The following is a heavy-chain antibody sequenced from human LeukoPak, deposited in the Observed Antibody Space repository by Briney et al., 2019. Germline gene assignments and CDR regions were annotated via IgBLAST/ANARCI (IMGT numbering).Heavy chain of an antibody. V-gene: IGHV3-7*05. CDR2: IKQDGSDK. D-gene: IGHD5-24*01. J-gene: IGHJ4*02. CDR1: GFTFSSYW. Sequence: PGGSLRLSCAASGFTFSSYWMSWVRQAPGKGLEWVANIKQDGSDKNYVDSVKGRFTISRDNAKNSLYLQMSSLTADDTAVYYCARQTERDAYNRYWGQGTLVTVSS. CDR3: ARQTERDAYNRY.